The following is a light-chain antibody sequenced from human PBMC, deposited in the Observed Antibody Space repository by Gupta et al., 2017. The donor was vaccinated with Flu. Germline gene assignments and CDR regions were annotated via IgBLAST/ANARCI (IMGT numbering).Light chain of an antibody. CDR1: QSCLDNSKNKNY. Sequence: LGERATMNCKPSQSCLDNSKNKNYLAWYQQKPGQPPKLLIYWASTRESGVPDRFRGSGSGTDFTLSISRLQAEDVAVYYCQQEDSTPYTFGQGTKVEIK. J-gene: IGKJ2*01. CDR3: QQEDSTPYT. V-gene: IGKV4-1*01. CDR2: WAS.